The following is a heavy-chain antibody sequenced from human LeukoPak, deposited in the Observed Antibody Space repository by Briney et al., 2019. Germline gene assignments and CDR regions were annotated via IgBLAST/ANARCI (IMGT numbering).Heavy chain of an antibody. D-gene: IGHD3-22*01. CDR1: GLTFSTYS. J-gene: IGHJ4*02. CDR3: ASDPPYHDGSGYYYDY. CDR2: ISGSSLYI. V-gene: IGHV3-21*06. Sequence: GGSLSLSCAASGLTFSTYSMNWVRQAPGKGLEWVASISGSSLYIYYAGSVKGRFTVSRDNAKNLLYLEMNSLRAEDTAVYYCASDPPYHDGSGYYYDYWGQGTLVTVSS.